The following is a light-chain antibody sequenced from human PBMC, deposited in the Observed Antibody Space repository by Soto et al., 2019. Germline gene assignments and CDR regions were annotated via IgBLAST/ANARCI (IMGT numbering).Light chain of an antibody. CDR2: VNTDGSH. CDR3: QTWGTGIWV. J-gene: IGLJ3*02. Sequence: QSVLTQSPSASASLGASVKLTCTLSSGHSSYAIAWHQQQPEKGPRYLMKVNTDGSHIKGDGIPDRFSGSVSGAERFLIISSLQSEDEADYYCQTWGTGIWVFGGGTKVTVL. V-gene: IGLV4-69*01. CDR1: SGHSSYA.